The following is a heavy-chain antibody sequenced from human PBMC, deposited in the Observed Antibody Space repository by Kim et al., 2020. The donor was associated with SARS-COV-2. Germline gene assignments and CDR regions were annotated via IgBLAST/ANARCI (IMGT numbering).Heavy chain of an antibody. CDR2: INPNSGGT. V-gene: IGHV1-2*02. D-gene: IGHD1-26*01. CDR1: GYTFTGYY. J-gene: IGHJ3*02. CDR3: ARENGIVGAFDI. Sequence: ASVKVSCKASGYTFTGYYMHWVRQAPGQGLEWMGWINPNSGGTNYAQKFQGRVTMTRDTSISTAYMELSRLRSDDTAVYYCARENGIVGAFDIWGQGTMVTVSS.